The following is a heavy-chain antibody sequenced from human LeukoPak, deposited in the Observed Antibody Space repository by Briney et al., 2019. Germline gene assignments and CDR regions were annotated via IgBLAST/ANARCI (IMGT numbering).Heavy chain of an antibody. CDR2: IRYDGSNK. D-gene: IGHD3-10*01. J-gene: IGHJ4*02. Sequence: PGGSLRLSCAASGFTFSSYGMHWVRQAPGKGLEWVAFIRYDGSNKYYADSVKGRFTISRDNSKNTLYLQRNSLRAEDTAVYYCAKDRDVLLWCGESTYFDYWGQGTLVTVSS. V-gene: IGHV3-30*02. CDR3: AKDRDVLLWCGESTYFDY. CDR1: GFTFSSYG.